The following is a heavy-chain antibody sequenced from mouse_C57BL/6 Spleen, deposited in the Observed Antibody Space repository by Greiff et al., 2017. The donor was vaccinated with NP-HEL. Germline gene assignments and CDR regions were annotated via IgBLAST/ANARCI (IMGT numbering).Heavy chain of an antibody. V-gene: IGHV1-26*01. CDR2: INPNNGGT. CDR3: AIRGLYDGYYGGFAY. CDR1: GYTFTDYY. D-gene: IGHD2-3*01. J-gene: IGHJ3*01. Sequence: EVQLQQSGPELVKPGASVKISCKASGYTFTDYYMNWVKQSHGKSLEWIGDINPNNGGTSYNQKFKGKATLTVDKSSSTAYMELRSLTSEDSAVYYCAIRGLYDGYYGGFAYWGQGTLVTVSA.